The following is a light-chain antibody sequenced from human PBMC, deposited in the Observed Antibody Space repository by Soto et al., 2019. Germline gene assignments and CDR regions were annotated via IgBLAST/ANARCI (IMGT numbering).Light chain of an antibody. J-gene: IGKJ1*01. CDR2: GAF. CDR1: QSVRSN. V-gene: IGKV3-15*01. Sequence: MTQSPVTLSVSPGERATLSCRASQSVRSNLAWYQQKPGQAPSLLIYGAFTRATGIPTRFSGTGSGTEFTLTISSLQSEDFALYYCQQYNDWPLTFGQGTKVEV. CDR3: QQYNDWPLT.